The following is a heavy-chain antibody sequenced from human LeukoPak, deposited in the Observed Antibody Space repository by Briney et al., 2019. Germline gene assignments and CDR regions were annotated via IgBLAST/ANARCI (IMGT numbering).Heavy chain of an antibody. V-gene: IGHV4-38-2*02. Sequence: SETLSLTCSVFGYSISSGYYWGWIRQPPGKGLKWIGSIYHSGSTYYNSSLKSRVTISVDTSKNQFSLKLSSVTAADTAVYYCARSPRFSMVRGAFEMDVWGKGTTVTISS. CDR2: IYHSGST. CDR1: GYSISSGYY. D-gene: IGHD3-10*01. CDR3: ARSPRFSMVRGAFEMDV. J-gene: IGHJ6*04.